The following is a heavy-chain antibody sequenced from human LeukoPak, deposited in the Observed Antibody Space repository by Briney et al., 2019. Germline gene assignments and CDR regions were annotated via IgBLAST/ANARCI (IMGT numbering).Heavy chain of an antibody. CDR3: ARGNGYIYGRVDYNWFDP. D-gene: IGHD5-18*01. CDR2: LYPGGTT. J-gene: IGHJ5*02. V-gene: IGHV3-53*01. CDR1: GFTASDNY. Sequence: GGSLRLSCAASGFTASDNYMSWVRQAPGKGLEWVSVLYPGGTTFYADSVKGRFTISRANSKNTLYLQMNSLRAEDTAIYYCARGNGYIYGRVDYNWFDPWGQGTQVTVSS.